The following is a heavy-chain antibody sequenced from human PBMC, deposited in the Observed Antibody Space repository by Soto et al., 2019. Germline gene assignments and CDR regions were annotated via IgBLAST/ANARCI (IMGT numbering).Heavy chain of an antibody. V-gene: IGHV3-23*01. CDR1: GFTFSSYA. D-gene: IGHD6-6*01. CDR2: ISGSGGST. J-gene: IGHJ3*02. Sequence: EVQLLESGGGLVQPGGSLRLSCAASGFTFSSYAMSWVRQAPGKGLEWVSAISGSGGSTYYADSVKGRFTISRDNSKNPLYLQMNSLRAEDTAVYYCAKDEYSFEDAFDIWGQGTMVTVSS. CDR3: AKDEYSFEDAFDI.